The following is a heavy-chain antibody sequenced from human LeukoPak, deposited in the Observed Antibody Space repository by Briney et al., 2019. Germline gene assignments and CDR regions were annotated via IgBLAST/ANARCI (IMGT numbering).Heavy chain of an antibody. CDR3: ARTTYTSSRFDF. Sequence: PGGSLRLSCAASGFTFSSYWMNWVRQAPGKGLAWVSRVNSDGSTTTYADSVKGRFTISRDNAKNTVYLQMNSLRAEDTGVYYCARTTYTSSRFDFWGQGTLVTVSS. V-gene: IGHV3-74*03. CDR2: VNSDGSTT. J-gene: IGHJ4*02. D-gene: IGHD6-13*01. CDR1: GFTFSSYW.